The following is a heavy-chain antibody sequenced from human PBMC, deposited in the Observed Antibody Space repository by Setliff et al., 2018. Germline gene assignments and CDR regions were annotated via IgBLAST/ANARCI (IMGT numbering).Heavy chain of an antibody. Sequence: ASVKVSCKASGYTFAGYYIHWVRQAPGQGLEWMGWINPNSGGTNYAQKLQGRVTMTTDTSTSTAYMELRSLRSDDTAVYYCARDLDYQYYYETSGRDAFDIWGLGTMVTVSS. V-gene: IGHV1-2*02. D-gene: IGHD3-22*01. CDR3: ARDLDYQYYYETSGRDAFDI. CDR1: GYTFAGYY. CDR2: INPNSGGT. J-gene: IGHJ3*02.